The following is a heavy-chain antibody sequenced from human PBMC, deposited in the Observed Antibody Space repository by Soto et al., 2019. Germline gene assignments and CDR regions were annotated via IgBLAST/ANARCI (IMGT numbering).Heavy chain of an antibody. V-gene: IGHV3-23*01. CDR2: ISGSGGST. CDR3: AKRSSGNGFGP. Sequence: EVQLLESGGGLVQPGGSLRLSCAASGLTFSSYAMSWVRQAPGKGLEWVSVISGSGGSTYYADSVKGRFTISRDNSKNTLYLQMNSLRAEDTAVYYCAKRSSGNGFGPWGQGTLVTVSS. J-gene: IGHJ5*02. D-gene: IGHD3-10*01. CDR1: GLTFSSYA.